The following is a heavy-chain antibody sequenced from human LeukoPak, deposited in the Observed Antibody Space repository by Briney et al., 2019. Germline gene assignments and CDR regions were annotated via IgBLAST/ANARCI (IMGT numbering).Heavy chain of an antibody. CDR2: ISSSSSYI. CDR3: ARVGGTICSGGSCYSGYGMDV. Sequence: PGGSLRLSCAASGFTFSSYSMNWVRQAPGKGLEWVSSISSSSSYIYYADSVKGRFTISRDNAKNSLYLQMNSPRAEDTAVYYCARVGGTICSGGSCYSGYGMDVWGKGTTVTVSS. CDR1: GFTFSSYS. J-gene: IGHJ6*04. D-gene: IGHD2-15*01. V-gene: IGHV3-21*01.